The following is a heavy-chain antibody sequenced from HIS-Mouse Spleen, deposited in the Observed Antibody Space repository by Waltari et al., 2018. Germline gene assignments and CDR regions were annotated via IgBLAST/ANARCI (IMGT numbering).Heavy chain of an antibody. Sequence: QVQLVESGGGVVQPGRSLRLSCAASGFTFSSYGMHWVRQAPGKGLEWVAVIWYDGSNKYYADSVKGRFTISRDNSKNTLYLQMNSLRAEDTAVYYCAKDNSSSWYFDYWGQGTLVTVSS. J-gene: IGHJ4*02. CDR2: IWYDGSNK. V-gene: IGHV3-33*06. CDR1: GFTFSSYG. CDR3: AKDNSSSWYFDY. D-gene: IGHD6-6*01.